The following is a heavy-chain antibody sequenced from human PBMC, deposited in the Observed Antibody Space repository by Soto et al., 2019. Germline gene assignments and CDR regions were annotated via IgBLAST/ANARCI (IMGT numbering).Heavy chain of an antibody. CDR1: GGTFSSYA. D-gene: IGHD2-21*01. CDR2: IIPIFGTA. CDR3: ARAIEDDSPTATAFDI. V-gene: IGHV1-69*19. J-gene: IGHJ3*02. Sequence: QVQLVQSGAEVKKPGSSVKVSCKASGGTFSSYAISWVRQAPGQGLEWMGGIIPIFGTANYAQKNQGRVTISADERTRTAYMELSSLSSENTAGYYCARAIEDDSPTATAFDIWGQGKMVTV.